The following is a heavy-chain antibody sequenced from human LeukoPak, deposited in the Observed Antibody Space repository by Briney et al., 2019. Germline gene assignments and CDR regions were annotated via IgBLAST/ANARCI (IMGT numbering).Heavy chain of an antibody. J-gene: IGHJ4*02. V-gene: IGHV1-24*01. CDR3: ATRDRYQLLIRLDYYFDY. CDR1: GYTLTELS. Sequence: ASVKVSCKVSGYTLTELSMHWVRQAPGKGLEWMGGFDPEDGETIYAQKFQGRVTMTEDTSTDTAYMELSSLRSEDTAVYYCATRDRYQLLIRLDYYFDYWGQGTLVTVSS. D-gene: IGHD2-2*01. CDR2: FDPEDGET.